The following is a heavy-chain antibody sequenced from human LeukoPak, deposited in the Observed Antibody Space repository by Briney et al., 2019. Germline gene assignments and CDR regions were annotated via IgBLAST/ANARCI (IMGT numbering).Heavy chain of an antibody. CDR1: GFTFSSYS. V-gene: IGHV3-21*01. CDR2: ISSTLSYI. Sequence: PGGPLRLSCAPSGFTFSSYSMNWVRQAPGKGLEWISSISSTLSYIYYADSLKGRFTISRDNAKNSLYLQMNSLRAEDTAVYYCARVSDTSGYSYGSIDYWGQGTLVTVSS. J-gene: IGHJ4*02. D-gene: IGHD5-18*01. CDR3: ARVSDTSGYSYGSIDY.